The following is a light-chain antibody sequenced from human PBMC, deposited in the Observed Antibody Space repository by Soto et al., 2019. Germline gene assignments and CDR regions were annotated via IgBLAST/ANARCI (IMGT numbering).Light chain of an antibody. J-gene: IGKJ1*01. CDR3: QQYGSSSWT. CDR2: DAS. Sequence: EIELTQSPGTLSLSPGERATLTCRASQSISSCYLACYQQKPSQAPRLLIYDASSRATGIPDRFSGSGARTDFPLTISRLEPDDFAVYYCQQYGSSSWTFGQGTKVEIK. CDR1: QSISSCY. V-gene: IGKV3-20*01.